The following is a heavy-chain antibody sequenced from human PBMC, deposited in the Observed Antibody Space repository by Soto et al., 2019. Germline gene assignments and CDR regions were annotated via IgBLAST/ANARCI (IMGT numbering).Heavy chain of an antibody. Sequence: GGSLRLSCAASGFTFSSYGMHWVRQAPGKGLEWVAVISYDGSNKYYADSAKGRFNISRANSKNKQYLQMNSMRATDAAVYYCARDMAEGRLRLGYFDYWGQGTLVTVSS. CDR3: ARDMAEGRLRLGYFDY. CDR2: ISYDGSNK. CDR1: GFTFSSYG. D-gene: IGHD5-12*01. J-gene: IGHJ4*02. V-gene: IGHV3-30*03.